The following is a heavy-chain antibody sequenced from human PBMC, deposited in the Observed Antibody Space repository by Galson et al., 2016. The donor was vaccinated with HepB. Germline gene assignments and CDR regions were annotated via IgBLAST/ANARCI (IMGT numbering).Heavy chain of an antibody. CDR1: EFTVSSNY. CDR3: ARAAGRAADGLNFDS. D-gene: IGHD6-13*01. Sequence: SLRLSCAASEFTVSSNYMSWVRQAPGKGLEWVSGISGGSIGIYYAVPVRGRFTISRDNSKNTLYLQMNSLRVEDTGVYYCARAAGRAADGLNFDSWGQGTLVSVSS. J-gene: IGHJ4*02. V-gene: IGHV3-53*01. CDR2: ISGGSIGI.